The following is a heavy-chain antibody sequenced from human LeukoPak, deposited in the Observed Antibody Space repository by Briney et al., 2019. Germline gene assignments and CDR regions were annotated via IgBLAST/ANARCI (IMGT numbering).Heavy chain of an antibody. CDR2: ISSSSSYT. D-gene: IGHD2-15*01. V-gene: IGHV3-11*06. J-gene: IGHJ4*02. CDR1: GFTFSDYY. CDR3: ARDYCSGGSCYSDY. Sequence: GGSLRLSCAASGFTFSDYYMSWIRQAPGKGLEWVSYISSSSSYTNYADSVRGRFTISRDNAKNSLYLQMNSLRAEDTAVYYCARDYCSGGSCYSDYWGQGTLVTVSS.